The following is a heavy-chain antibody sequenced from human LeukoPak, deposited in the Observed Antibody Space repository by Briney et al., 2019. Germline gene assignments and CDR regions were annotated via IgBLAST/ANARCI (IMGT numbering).Heavy chain of an antibody. V-gene: IGHV3-9*01. CDR2: ISWNSGSI. Sequence: GGSLRLSCAASGFTFDDYAMHWVRQAPGKGLEWVSGISWNSGSIGYADSVKGRFTISRDNAKNSLYLQMNSLRAEDTALYYCAKMSGTTRWGQGTLVTVSS. D-gene: IGHD1-1*01. J-gene: IGHJ4*02. CDR1: GFTFDDYA. CDR3: AKMSGTTR.